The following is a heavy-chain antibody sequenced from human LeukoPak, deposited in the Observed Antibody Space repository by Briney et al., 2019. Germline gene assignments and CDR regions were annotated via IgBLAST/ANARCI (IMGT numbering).Heavy chain of an antibody. CDR1: GFTFSSYS. V-gene: IGHV3-21*01. CDR2: ISSSSSYI. CDR3: ARVALRRTDAFDI. D-gene: IGHD4-17*01. J-gene: IGHJ3*02. Sequence: PGGSLRLSCAASGFTFSSYSMNWVRQAPGKGLEWVSSISSSSSYIYYADSVKGRFTISRDNAKNSLYLQMNSLRAEDTAVYYCARVALRRTDAFDIWGQGTMATVSS.